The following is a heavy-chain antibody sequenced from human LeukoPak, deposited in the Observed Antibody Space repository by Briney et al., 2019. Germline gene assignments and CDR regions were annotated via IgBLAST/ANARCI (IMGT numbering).Heavy chain of an antibody. CDR2: INSDAIT. CDR1: GFTLSNYW. D-gene: IGHD1-26*01. Sequence: GGSLRLSCAASGFTLSNYWMHWVRQAPGKGLVWVSRINSDAITTYADSVKGRFTISRDNAKNTLFLQMNSLRAEDTAVYYCATTGSGSYYDYWGQGTLVTVSS. CDR3: ATTGSGSYYDY. J-gene: IGHJ4*02. V-gene: IGHV3-74*01.